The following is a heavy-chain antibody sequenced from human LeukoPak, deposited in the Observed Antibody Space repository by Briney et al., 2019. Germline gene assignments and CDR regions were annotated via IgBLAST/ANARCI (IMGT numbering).Heavy chain of an antibody. CDR1: GFTFSSYS. Sequence: GGSLILSCAASGFTFSSYSMNWVRQAPGKGLEWVSSISSSSSYIYYADSVKGRFTISRDNAKNSLYLQMNSLRAEDTAVYYCARDTAARRPFDYWGQGTLVTVSS. CDR2: ISSSSSYI. V-gene: IGHV3-21*01. D-gene: IGHD6-6*01. CDR3: ARDTAARRPFDY. J-gene: IGHJ4*02.